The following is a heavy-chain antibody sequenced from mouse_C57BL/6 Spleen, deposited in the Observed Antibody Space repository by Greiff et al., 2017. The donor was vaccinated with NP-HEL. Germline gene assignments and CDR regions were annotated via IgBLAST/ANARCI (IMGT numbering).Heavy chain of an antibody. J-gene: IGHJ2*01. Sequence: EVQLQQSGPELVKPGDSVKISCKASGYSFTGYFMNWVMQSHGKSLEWIGRINPYNGDTFYNQKFKGKATLTVDKSSSTAHMELRSLTSEDSAVYYCARSRSYGNSVIDYWGQGTTLTVSS. D-gene: IGHD2-1*01. CDR3: ARSRSYGNSVIDY. CDR2: INPYNGDT. V-gene: IGHV1-20*01. CDR1: GYSFTGYF.